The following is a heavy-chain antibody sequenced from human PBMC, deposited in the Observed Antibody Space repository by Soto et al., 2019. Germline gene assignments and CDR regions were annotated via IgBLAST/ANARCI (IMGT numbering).Heavy chain of an antibody. V-gene: IGHV5-51*01. Sequence: PGESLKISCEGSGFIFSRYKIGWVRQMPGKGLEWMGIINPGNSDTTYSPSFQGQVTISADNSINTAYLQWSSLRASDTAIYYCMRSYGDSYYFYYGMDVWGQGTTVTVSS. D-gene: IGHD2-21*02. J-gene: IGHJ6*02. CDR3: MRSYGDSYYFYYGMDV. CDR1: GFIFSRYK. CDR2: INPGNSDT.